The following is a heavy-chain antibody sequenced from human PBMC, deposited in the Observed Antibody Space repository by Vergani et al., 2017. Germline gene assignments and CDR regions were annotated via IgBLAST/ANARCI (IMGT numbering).Heavy chain of an antibody. CDR2: IYYSGST. V-gene: IGHV4-31*03. J-gene: IGHJ6*02. CDR1: GGSISSGGYY. CDR3: ARDHIIVVVPANTDYYGMDV. D-gene: IGHD2-2*01. Sequence: QVQLQESGPGLVKPSQTLSLTCTVSGGSISSGGYYWSWIRQHPGKGLEWIGYIYYSGSTYYNPSLKSRVTISVDTSKNQFSLKRSSVTAADTAVYYCARDHIIVVVPANTDYYGMDVWGQGTTVTVSS.